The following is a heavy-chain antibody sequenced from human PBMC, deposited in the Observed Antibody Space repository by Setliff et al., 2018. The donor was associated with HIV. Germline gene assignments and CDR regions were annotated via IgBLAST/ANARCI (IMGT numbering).Heavy chain of an antibody. CDR3: ARAPNSPYYSNFWYADY. Sequence: GASLKISCKTSGYSFTTYWIGWVRQMPGKGLEWMAILYPGDSDIRYSPSSQSQVTVSADKSIGTAYLQWNSLKASDTALYFCARAPNSPYYSNFWYADYWGQGTLVTVSS. CDR1: GYSFTTYW. CDR2: LYPGDSDI. J-gene: IGHJ4*02. V-gene: IGHV5-51*01. D-gene: IGHD3-22*01.